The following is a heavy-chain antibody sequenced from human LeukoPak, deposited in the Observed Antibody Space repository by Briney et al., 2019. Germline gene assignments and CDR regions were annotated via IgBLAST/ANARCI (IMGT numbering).Heavy chain of an antibody. CDR1: GYTFTGYD. V-gene: IGHV1-8*01. D-gene: IGHD6-6*01. Sequence: GASVKVSCKASGYTFTGYDINWVRQATGQGLEWMGWMNPNSGNTGYAQKFQGRATMTRNTSISTAYMELSSLRSEDTAVYYCARGLTTEYSSSSLDFDYWGQGTLVTVSS. CDR2: MNPNSGNT. CDR3: ARGLTTEYSSSSLDFDY. J-gene: IGHJ4*02.